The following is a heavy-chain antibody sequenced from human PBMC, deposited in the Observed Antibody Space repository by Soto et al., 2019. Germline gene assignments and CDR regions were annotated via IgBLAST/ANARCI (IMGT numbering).Heavy chain of an antibody. Sequence: GGSLRFSCAASGFTFSTYSMNWVRQAPGKGLEWVSSISSGSGYIYYADSVKGRFTISRDNAKNSLYLQMNSLRAEDTAVYYCASADPYSSGWTFDFWGQGALVTVSS. D-gene: IGHD6-19*01. CDR1: GFTFSTYS. V-gene: IGHV3-21*01. CDR2: ISSGSGYI. J-gene: IGHJ4*02. CDR3: ASADPYSSGWTFDF.